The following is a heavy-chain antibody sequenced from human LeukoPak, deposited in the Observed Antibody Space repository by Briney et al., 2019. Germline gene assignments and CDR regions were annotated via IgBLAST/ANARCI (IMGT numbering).Heavy chain of an antibody. J-gene: IGHJ3*01. V-gene: IGHV3-64*01. CDR1: GFTFSNYA. CDR2: ISTNGGTT. CDR3: TRDIGRLRGDAFDF. Sequence: GGSLRLSCAASGFTFSNYAMHWVRQAPGKGLEYVSAISTNGGTTYYANSVKGRFTISRDNSKDTLYLQMGSLRAEDMAVYYCTRDIGRLRGDAFDFWGQGTMVTVSS. D-gene: IGHD2-15*01.